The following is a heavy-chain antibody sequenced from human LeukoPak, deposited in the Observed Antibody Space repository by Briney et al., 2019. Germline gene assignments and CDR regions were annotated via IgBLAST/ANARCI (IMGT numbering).Heavy chain of an antibody. J-gene: IGHJ4*02. CDR3: VRLDAAAGRYLQFYY. V-gene: IGHV4-59*08. Sequence: PSETLSLTCTVSGGSINNYYWSWIRQSPEKGLEWIGYIHDSGSTNYNPSLKSRVTISVDTSKNQFSLMLSSVTAADTAVYYCVRLDAAAGRYLQFYYWGQGTLVTVTS. D-gene: IGHD5-24*01. CDR1: GGSINNYY. CDR2: IHDSGST.